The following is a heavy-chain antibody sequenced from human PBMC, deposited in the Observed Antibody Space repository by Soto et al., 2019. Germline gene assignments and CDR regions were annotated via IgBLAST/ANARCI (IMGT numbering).Heavy chain of an antibody. D-gene: IGHD2-2*01. CDR1: GYTFTDYY. CDR3: ARGIVVVPAAVYYGMDV. Sequence: QVQLVQSGAEVKKPGASVKVSCKASGYTFTDYYIQWVRHAPGQGLEWMGWINPNSGYTKYPQKFQGRVTMTRDTSISTAYMELSRLTSDDTALYYCARGIVVVPAAVYYGMDVWGQGTTVTVSS. J-gene: IGHJ6*02. V-gene: IGHV1-2*02. CDR2: INPNSGYT.